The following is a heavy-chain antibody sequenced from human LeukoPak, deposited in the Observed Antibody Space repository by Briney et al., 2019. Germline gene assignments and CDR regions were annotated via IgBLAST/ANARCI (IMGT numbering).Heavy chain of an antibody. CDR3: ATSVTRRRLDWFIDL. CDR1: GFTFRDYY. Sequence: PGGSLRLSCAASGFTFRDYYMSWIRQAPGKGLEWISYISSSAGTIHYVDSVKGRFTISMDNAKNSLYLQMDSLRVADTAVYYCATSVTRRRLDWFIDLWGRGTLVSVSS. D-gene: IGHD4-17*01. J-gene: IGHJ2*01. CDR2: ISSSAGTI. V-gene: IGHV3-11*04.